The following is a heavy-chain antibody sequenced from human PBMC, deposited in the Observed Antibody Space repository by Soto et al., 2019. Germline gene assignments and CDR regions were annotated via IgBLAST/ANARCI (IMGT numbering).Heavy chain of an antibody. J-gene: IGHJ3*02. V-gene: IGHV4-59*01. Sequence: SDTLSLTCTVFRHSIVNYYWNWNRQPPGKGLEWIAYIDYSGSTNSNPSLKSRLTISIDTSKNQFSLKLSSVTAADTAVYYCARGRRYSGRHDASDIWGQGTMVT. D-gene: IGHD1-26*01. CDR3: ARGRRYSGRHDASDI. CDR2: IDYSGST. CDR1: RHSIVNYY.